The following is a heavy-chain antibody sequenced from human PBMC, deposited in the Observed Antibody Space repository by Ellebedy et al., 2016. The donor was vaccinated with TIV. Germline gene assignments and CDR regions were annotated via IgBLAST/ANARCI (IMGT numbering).Heavy chain of an antibody. CDR2: IWYDGSNK. Sequence: GESLKISCAASGFTFSSYGMHWVRQAPGKGLEWVAVIWYDGSNKYYADSVKGRFTISRDNSKNTLYLQMNSLRAEDTAVYYCTTEQEEYCTNGVCYTRDYWGQGTLVTVSS. D-gene: IGHD2-8*01. V-gene: IGHV3-33*08. CDR1: GFTFSSYG. J-gene: IGHJ4*02. CDR3: TTEQEEYCTNGVCYTRDY.